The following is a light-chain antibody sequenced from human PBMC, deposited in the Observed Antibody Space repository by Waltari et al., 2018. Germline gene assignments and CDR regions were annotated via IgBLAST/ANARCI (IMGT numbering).Light chain of an antibody. CDR1: QSVLYSSHNKNY. V-gene: IGKV4-1*01. CDR2: WAS. CDR3: QQHYSTPYT. Sequence: DIVMTQSPDSLAVSLGERATTNCKSSQSVLYSSHNKNYLAWYQQKPGQPPKLLIYWASTRESGVPDRFSGSGSGTDFTLTISSLQAEDVAVYYCQQHYSTPYTFGQGTKLEIK. J-gene: IGKJ2*01.